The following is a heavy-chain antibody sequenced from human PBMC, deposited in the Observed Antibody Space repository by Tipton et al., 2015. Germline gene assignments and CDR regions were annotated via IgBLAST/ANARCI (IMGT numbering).Heavy chain of an antibody. Sequence: TLSLTCTVSGGSVTSGSYYWSWIRQPPVKGLEWIGYISYTDGAHYNPALKSRVTISVDTSKNQFSLTLNSVAAADTAVYYCARDLEHGMDVWGHGTTVTVSS. D-gene: IGHD5-24*01. V-gene: IGHV4-61*01. CDR1: GGSVTSGSYY. CDR2: ISYTDGA. J-gene: IGHJ6*02. CDR3: ARDLEHGMDV.